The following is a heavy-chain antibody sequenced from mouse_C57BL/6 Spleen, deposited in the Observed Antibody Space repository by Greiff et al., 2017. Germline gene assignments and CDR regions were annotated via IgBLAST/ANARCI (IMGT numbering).Heavy chain of an antibody. CDR3: ARSYYGTPFAY. Sequence: QVHVKQPGAELVRPGSSVKLSCKASGYTFTSYWMHWVKQRPIQGLEWIGNIDPSDSETHYNQKFKDKATLTVDKSSSTAYMQLSSLTSEDSAVYYCARSYYGTPFAYWGQGTLVTVSA. D-gene: IGHD1-1*01. CDR2: IDPSDSET. V-gene: IGHV1-52*01. CDR1: GYTFTSYW. J-gene: IGHJ3*01.